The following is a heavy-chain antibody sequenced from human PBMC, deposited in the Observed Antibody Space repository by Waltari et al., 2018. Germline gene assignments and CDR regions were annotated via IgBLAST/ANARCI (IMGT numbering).Heavy chain of an antibody. D-gene: IGHD4-17*01. Sequence: QVQLVESGGGVVQPGRSLRLSCAASGFTFSSYCMHWVRQAPGKGLEWGAVIWYDGSNKYYADSVKGRFTISRDNSKNTLYLQMTSLRAEDTAMYYCAKGAIYGDYGDYWGQGTLVTVSS. CDR2: IWYDGSNK. CDR3: AKGAIYGDYGDY. V-gene: IGHV3-30*18. CDR1: GFTFSSYC. J-gene: IGHJ4*02.